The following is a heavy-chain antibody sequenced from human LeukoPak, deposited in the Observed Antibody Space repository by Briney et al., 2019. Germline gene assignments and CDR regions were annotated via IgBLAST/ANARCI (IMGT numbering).Heavy chain of an antibody. V-gene: IGHV4-30-2*01. J-gene: IGHJ4*02. Sequence: SQTLSLTCTVSGGSISSGGYYWSWIRQPPGKGLEWIGEINHSGSTNYNPSLKSRVTISVDTSKNQFSLKLSSVTAADTAVYYCARGGGYNYFDYWGQGTLVTVSS. CDR2: INHSGST. CDR1: GGSISSGGYY. CDR3: ARGGGYNYFDY. D-gene: IGHD5-24*01.